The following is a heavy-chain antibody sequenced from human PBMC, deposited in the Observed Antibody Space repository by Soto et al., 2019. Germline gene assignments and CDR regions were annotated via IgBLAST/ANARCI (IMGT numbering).Heavy chain of an antibody. D-gene: IGHD3-22*01. CDR2: ISGSGGST. CDR3: AKDRDDSSGYYNY. Sequence: GGSLRLSCAASGFTFSSYAMSWVRQAPGKGLEWVSAISGSGGSTYYADSVKGRFTISRNNSKNTLYLQMNGLRAEDTAVYYCAKDRDDSSGYYNYWGQGTLVTVSS. CDR1: GFTFSSYA. V-gene: IGHV3-23*01. J-gene: IGHJ4*02.